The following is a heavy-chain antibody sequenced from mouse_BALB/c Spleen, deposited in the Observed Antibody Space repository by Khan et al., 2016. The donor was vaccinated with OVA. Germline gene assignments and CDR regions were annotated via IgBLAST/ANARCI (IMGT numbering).Heavy chain of an antibody. V-gene: IGHV1-4*02. J-gene: IGHJ2*01. CDR3: ARRRGGYYFDY. CDR1: GYTFTSYT. CDR2: INPRSGYT. Sequence: QVQLQQPGAELARPGASVKMSCKASGYTFTSYTMHWVKQRPGQGLEWIGYINPRSGYTDYNQKFKDKTTLTADISSSTAYMQLGSLTSEDSAVYYCARRRGGYYFDYWGQGTTLTVSS.